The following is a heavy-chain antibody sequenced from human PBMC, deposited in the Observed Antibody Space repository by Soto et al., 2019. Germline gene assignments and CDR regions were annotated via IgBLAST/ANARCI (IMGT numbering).Heavy chain of an antibody. D-gene: IGHD3-9*01. CDR1: GFTFSSYG. CDR2: IWYDGSNK. Sequence: QVQLVESGGGVVQPGRSLRLSCAASGFTFSSYGMHWVRQAPGKGLEWAAVIWYDGSNKYYADSVKGRFTISRDNSKNTLYLQMNSLRAEDTAVYYCARDIYDILTGYSYYYGMDVWGQGTTVAVSS. V-gene: IGHV3-33*01. CDR3: ARDIYDILTGYSYYYGMDV. J-gene: IGHJ6*02.